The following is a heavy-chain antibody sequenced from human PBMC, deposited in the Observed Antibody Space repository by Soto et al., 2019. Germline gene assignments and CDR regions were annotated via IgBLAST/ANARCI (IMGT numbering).Heavy chain of an antibody. Sequence: SQTLSLTFAISGEIVSSNSAAWNLIRQSPSRGLEWLGRTYYRSKWYNDYAVSVKSRITINPDTSKNQFSLQLNSVTPEDTAVYYCARERGGIDYWGQGTLVTVSS. CDR3: ARERGGIDY. D-gene: IGHD1-1*01. J-gene: IGHJ4*02. CDR1: GEIVSSNSAA. CDR2: TYYRSKWYN. V-gene: IGHV6-1*01.